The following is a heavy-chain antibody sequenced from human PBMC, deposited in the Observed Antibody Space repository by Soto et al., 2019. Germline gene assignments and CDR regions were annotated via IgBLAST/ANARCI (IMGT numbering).Heavy chain of an antibody. D-gene: IGHD6-6*01. CDR1: GFTFSSYA. V-gene: IGHV3-30-3*01. J-gene: IGHJ6*02. CDR3: ARDRDSSSLLRAYYYYGMDV. Sequence: GGSLRLSCAASGFTFSSYAMHWVRQAPGKGLEWVAVISYDGSNKYYADSVKGRFTISRDNSKNRLYLKMKSLRAEDTAVYYCARDRDSSSLLRAYYYYGMDVWGQGTTVTVSS. CDR2: ISYDGSNK.